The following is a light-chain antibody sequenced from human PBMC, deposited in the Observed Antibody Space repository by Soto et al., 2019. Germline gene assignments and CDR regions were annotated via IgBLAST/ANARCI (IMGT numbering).Light chain of an antibody. Sequence: DSEMTPVASFLSASVGDRVTITSVASQGISNYLAWYQQKPGKVPKVLIYAASTLQSGVPSRFSAIGSGTDFTLTISSLQPEDVATYYCQKYDRAPLTSGGGTKVDIK. V-gene: IGKV1-27*01. CDR2: AAS. CDR1: QGISNY. CDR3: QKYDRAPLT. J-gene: IGKJ4*01.